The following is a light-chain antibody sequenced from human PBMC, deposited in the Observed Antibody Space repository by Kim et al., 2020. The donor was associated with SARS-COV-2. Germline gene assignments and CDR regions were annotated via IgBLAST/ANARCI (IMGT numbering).Light chain of an antibody. J-gene: IGLJ2*01. Sequence: ISCTVASSEVGTYNLVSWYKQHPDKAPKLIIYEVDKRPSGVSHRFSGAKSGNTASLTISGLQADDEADYYCSSYAGSTTFVVFGGGTQLTVL. CDR2: EVD. CDR1: SSEVGTYNL. CDR3: SSYAGSTTFVV. V-gene: IGLV2-23*02.